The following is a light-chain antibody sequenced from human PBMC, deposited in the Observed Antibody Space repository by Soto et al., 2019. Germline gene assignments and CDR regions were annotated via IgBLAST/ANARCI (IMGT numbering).Light chain of an antibody. CDR3: MQSADLPLT. J-gene: IGKJ3*01. CDR2: EVS. CDR1: QSLVGSDRKTD. V-gene: IGKV2D-29*02. Sequence: DIVMTQAPPSLSVTPGRPASISCKSNQSLVGSDRKTDLSWYVQKAGQSPQLLIYEVSKRLPGVPERFTGSGSATDFTLTISRVEAEDVGIYYCMQSADLPLTFGPGTRVDI.